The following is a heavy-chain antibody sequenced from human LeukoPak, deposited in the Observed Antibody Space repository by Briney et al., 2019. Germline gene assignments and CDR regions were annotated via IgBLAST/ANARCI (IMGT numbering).Heavy chain of an antibody. D-gene: IGHD3-9*01. Sequence: ASVKVSCKASGYTFTGYYMHWVRQAPGQGLEWMGWINPNSGGTNYAQKFQGRVTMTRDTSISTAYMELSRLRSDDTAVYYCAREHYNLLTGRGGNFDYWGQGTLVTVSS. CDR3: AREHYNLLTGRGGNFDY. V-gene: IGHV1-2*02. J-gene: IGHJ4*02. CDR2: INPNSGGT. CDR1: GYTFTGYY.